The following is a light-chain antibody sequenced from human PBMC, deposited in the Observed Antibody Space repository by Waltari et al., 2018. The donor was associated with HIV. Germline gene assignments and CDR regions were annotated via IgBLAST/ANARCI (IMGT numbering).Light chain of an antibody. J-gene: IGLJ1*01. CDR1: SSNIGSNT. CDR2: NNS. Sequence: QSVLTQPPSASGTPEQRVTISCSGSSSNIGSNTVNWYQQLPGTAPKLLIYNNSQRPSGVTHRLCGSKSGTSASLAIIRLQSEDEADYYCASWDDSLDAHVFGTGTKVTVL. CDR3: ASWDDSLDAHV. V-gene: IGLV1-44*01.